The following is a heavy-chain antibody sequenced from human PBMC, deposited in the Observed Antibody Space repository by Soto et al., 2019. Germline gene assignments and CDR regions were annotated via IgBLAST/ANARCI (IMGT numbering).Heavy chain of an antibody. V-gene: IGHV3-23*01. CDR2: ISGSGGST. J-gene: IGHJ4*02. Sequence: GGSLRLSCAASGFTFSSYAMSWVRQAPGKGLEWVSAISGSGGSTYYADSVKGRFTISRDNSKNTLYLQMNSLRAEDTAVYYWAKGWEVPAAIPPYFDYWGQGTLVTVSS. CDR1: GFTFSSYA. CDR3: AKGWEVPAAIPPYFDY. D-gene: IGHD2-2*01.